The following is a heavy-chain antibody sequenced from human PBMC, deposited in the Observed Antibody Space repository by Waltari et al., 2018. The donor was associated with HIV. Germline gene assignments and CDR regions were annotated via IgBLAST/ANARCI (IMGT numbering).Heavy chain of an antibody. V-gene: IGHV4-61*02. CDR2: VFLSGST. CDR3: ARRYCGRACNDFYYFDL. Sequence: QVQLQESGPGLVKSSQTLSLTCTVSGGSISSSNYYWSWIRRPAGTGLEWIGRVFLSGSTNYTPSLKSRISMSIDPSKNQFSLNLRSVTAEDTATYFCARRYCGRACNDFYYFDLWGRGTLVTVSS. CDR1: GGSISSSNYY. D-gene: IGHD2-21*01. J-gene: IGHJ2*01.